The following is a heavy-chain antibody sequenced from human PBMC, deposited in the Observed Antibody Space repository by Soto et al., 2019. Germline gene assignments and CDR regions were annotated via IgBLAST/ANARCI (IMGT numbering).Heavy chain of an antibody. Sequence: GASVKVSCKASGYTFTGYYMHWVRQAPGQGLEWMGWINPNSGGTNYAQKFQGRVTMTRDTSISTAYMELSRLRSDDTAVYYCARGHDQEYHYDSGGGADYWGQGTLVTVYS. CDR3: ARGHDQEYHYDSGGGADY. V-gene: IGHV1-2*02. D-gene: IGHD3-22*01. CDR1: GYTFTGYY. J-gene: IGHJ4*02. CDR2: INPNSGGT.